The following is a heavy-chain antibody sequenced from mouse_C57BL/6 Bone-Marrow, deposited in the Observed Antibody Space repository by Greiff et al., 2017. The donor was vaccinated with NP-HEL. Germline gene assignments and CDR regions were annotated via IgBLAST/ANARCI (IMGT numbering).Heavy chain of an antibody. V-gene: IGHV5-6*01. J-gene: IGHJ3*01. CDR1: GFTFSSYG. Sequence: EVKVVESGGDLVKPGGSLKLSCAASGFTFSSYGMSWVRQTPDKRLEWVATISSGGSYTYYPDSVKGRFTISRDNAKNTLYLQMSSLKSEDTAMYYCARHEDLAYWGQGTLVTVSA. CDR2: ISSGGSYT. CDR3: ARHEDLAY.